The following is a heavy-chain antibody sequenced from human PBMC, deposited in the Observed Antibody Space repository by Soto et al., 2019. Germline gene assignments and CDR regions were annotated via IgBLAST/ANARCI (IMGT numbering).Heavy chain of an antibody. CDR2: IYYSGST. V-gene: IGHV4-31*02. D-gene: IGHD6-19*01. CDR3: ARVREGSGWKVFDY. Sequence: QVQLXXSGPGLVKPXXXXSLTXTXXGGSISSGGYYWSWIRQHPGKGLEWIGYIYYSGSTYYNPSLKSRVTISVDTSKNQFSLKLSSVTAADTAVYYCARVREGSGWKVFDYWGQGTLVTVSS. CDR1: GGSISSGGYY. J-gene: IGHJ4*02.